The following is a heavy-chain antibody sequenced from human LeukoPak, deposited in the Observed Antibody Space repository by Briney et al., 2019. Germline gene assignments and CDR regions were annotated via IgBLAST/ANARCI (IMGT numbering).Heavy chain of an antibody. J-gene: IGHJ4*02. CDR1: GYTFTSYG. CDR3: AKSITIFSHRRGNKDSDY. V-gene: IGHV1-18*01. CDR2: ISAYNGNT. D-gene: IGHD3-9*01. Sequence: EASVKVSCKASGYTFTSYGISWVRQAPGQGLEWMGWISAYNGNTNYAQKFQGRVTMTRDTSISTAYMELSRLRSDDTAVYYCAKSITIFSHRRGNKDSDYWGQGTLVTVSS.